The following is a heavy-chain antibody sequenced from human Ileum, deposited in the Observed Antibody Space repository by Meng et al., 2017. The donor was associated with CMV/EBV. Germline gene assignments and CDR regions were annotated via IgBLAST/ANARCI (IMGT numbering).Heavy chain of an antibody. V-gene: IGHV3-21*02. CDR3: ARVDTTLAPRAFDS. CDR1: GFTFSRYN. CDR2: IDSSSSSA. Sequence: EGQLVGSGGGLGKPGGSLRLSCEGSGFTFSRYNMNWVRQTPGKGLEWVSFIDSSSSSAFHADSVKGRFTISRDNAKNSLYLQMNSLRAEDTAVYYCARVDTTLAPRAFDSWGQGTLVTVSS. D-gene: IGHD1-1*01. J-gene: IGHJ4*02.